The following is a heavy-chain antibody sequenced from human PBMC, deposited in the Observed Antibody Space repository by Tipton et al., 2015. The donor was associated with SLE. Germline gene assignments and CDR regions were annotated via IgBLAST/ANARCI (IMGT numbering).Heavy chain of an antibody. J-gene: IGHJ4*02. D-gene: IGHD5-18*01. CDR3: AREVGSGYSYGLAD. V-gene: IGHV4-39*07. CDR1: GGSITSSSYY. CDR2: IYYRGST. Sequence: TLSLTCAVYGGSITSSSYYWAWIRQSPGEGVEWIGEIYYRGSTNYNPSLESRVTISVDTSKNQFSLKLSSVTAADTAVYYCAREVGSGYSYGLADWGQGTLVTVSS.